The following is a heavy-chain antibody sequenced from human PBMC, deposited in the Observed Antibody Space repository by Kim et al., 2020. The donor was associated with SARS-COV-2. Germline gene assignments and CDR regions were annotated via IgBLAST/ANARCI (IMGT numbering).Heavy chain of an antibody. CDR2: IKTKTDGGTT. CDR3: AMTYRSG. Sequence: VGSLRLSCAASGFTFGNASMSWVRQAPGKGLEWVGRIKTKTDGGTTDYAAPGKGRFTISRDDSKNTLHLQMNNLKIEDTAVYYCAMTYRSGWGQGTTVTVFS. CDR1: GFTFGNAS. D-gene: IGHD6-25*01. J-gene: IGHJ6*02. V-gene: IGHV3-15*01.